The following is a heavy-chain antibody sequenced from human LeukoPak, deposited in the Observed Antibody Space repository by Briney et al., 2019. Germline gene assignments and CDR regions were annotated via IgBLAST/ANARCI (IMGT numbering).Heavy chain of an antibody. CDR2: SYVGGAT. J-gene: IGHJ4*02. CDR1: GFSVTNNY. V-gene: IGHV3-53*05. CDR3: ARDLSGSYMSDY. D-gene: IGHD3-10*01. Sequence: GVSLTLSSAVSGFSVTNNYMSWVRQAPGQGLEWVSVSYVGGATYYAASVNSRFTISRDNYKNTMYLQMNSLTDEDTAVYYCARDLSGSYMSDYWGEGTLVTVSS.